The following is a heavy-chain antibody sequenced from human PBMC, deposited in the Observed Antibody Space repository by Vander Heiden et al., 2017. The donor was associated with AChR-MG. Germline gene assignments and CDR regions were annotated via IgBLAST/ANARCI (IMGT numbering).Heavy chain of an antibody. CDR1: GFTFSSYG. CDR3: AKDLRTKIAH. CDR2: ISYDGSNK. V-gene: IGHV3-30*18. D-gene: IGHD3-22*01. J-gene: IGHJ1*01. Sequence: QVQLVESGGGVVQPGRSLRLSCAASGFTFSSYGMHWVRQAPGKGLEWVAVISYDGSNKYYADSVKGRFTISRDNSKNTLYLQMNSLRAEDTAVYYCAKDLRTKIAHWGQGTLVTVSS.